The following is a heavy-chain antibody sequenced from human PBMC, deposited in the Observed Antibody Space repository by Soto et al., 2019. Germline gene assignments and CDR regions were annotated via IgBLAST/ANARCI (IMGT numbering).Heavy chain of an antibody. CDR1: GYTFTSYG. V-gene: IGHV1-18*04. CDR3: ARAGKYYYGSGSPYYSGIDV. Sequence: QVQLVQSGAEVKKPGASVKVSCKASGYTFTSYGVSWVRQAPGQGLEWMGWISGYNGNTNYAQKLQGRVTMTTDTSTSTAYMELRSLRSADPAVYYCARAGKYYYGSGSPYYSGIDVWGQGITVTVSS. D-gene: IGHD3-10*01. CDR2: ISGYNGNT. J-gene: IGHJ6*02.